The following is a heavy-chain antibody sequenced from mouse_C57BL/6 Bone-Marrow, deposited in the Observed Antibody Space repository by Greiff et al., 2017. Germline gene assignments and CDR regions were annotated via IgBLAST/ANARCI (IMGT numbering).Heavy chain of an antibody. J-gene: IGHJ2*01. CDR2: IDPENGDT. Sequence: EVQLQQSGAELVRPGASVKLSCTASGFNIKDDCMHWVKQRPEQGLEWIGWIDPENGDTEYASKFQGKATITADTSSNTAYLQLSSLTSEDTAVYYCTTRVFTTPHFDYWGQGTTLTVSS. D-gene: IGHD1-1*01. CDR1: GFNIKDDC. CDR3: TTRVFTTPHFDY. V-gene: IGHV14-4*01.